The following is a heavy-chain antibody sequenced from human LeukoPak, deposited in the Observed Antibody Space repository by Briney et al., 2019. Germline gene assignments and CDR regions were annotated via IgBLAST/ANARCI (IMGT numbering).Heavy chain of an antibody. CDR1: GGSFSGYY. V-gene: IGHV4-34*01. D-gene: IGHD6-13*01. Sequence: SETLSLTCAVYGGSFSGYYWSWIRQPPGKGLEWIGEINHSGSTNYNPSLKSRVTISVDTSKNQFSLKLSSVTAADTAVYYCARFNVGSSWYEGFDYWGQGTLVTVSS. J-gene: IGHJ4*02. CDR3: ARFNVGSSWYEGFDY. CDR2: INHSGST.